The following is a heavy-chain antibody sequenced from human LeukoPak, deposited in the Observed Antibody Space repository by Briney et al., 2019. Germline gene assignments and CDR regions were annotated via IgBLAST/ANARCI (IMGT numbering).Heavy chain of an antibody. J-gene: IGHJ4*02. V-gene: IGHV1-2*02. CDR2: INPISGGT. Sequence: ASVKVSCKASGYTFTGYYIHWWRTAPGQGLEWMGWINPISGGTNYAEKFQGRVTTTRDTSINTAYMEVTRLTSDDTAVYYCAREDGSFDYWGQGTLVIVSS. D-gene: IGHD5-24*01. CDR1: GYTFTGYY. CDR3: AREDGSFDY.